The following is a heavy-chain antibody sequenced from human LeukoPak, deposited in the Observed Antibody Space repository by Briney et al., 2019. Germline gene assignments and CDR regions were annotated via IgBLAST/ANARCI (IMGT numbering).Heavy chain of an antibody. V-gene: IGHV3-23*01. CDR1: GFTFSNYA. J-gene: IGHJ1*01. CDR2: ISDSGVST. D-gene: IGHD4-17*01. Sequence: GGSLRLSCAASGFTFSNYALTWVRQAPGKGLEWVSSISDSGVSTYYADSVKGRFSISRDNYKNTLYLQMSSLRAEDTAVYYCARDPNGNYVGAFDFQRWGQGTLVTVSS. CDR3: ARDPNGNYVGAFDFQR.